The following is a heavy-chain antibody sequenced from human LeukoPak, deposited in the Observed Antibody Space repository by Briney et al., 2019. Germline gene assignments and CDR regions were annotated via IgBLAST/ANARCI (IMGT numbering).Heavy chain of an antibody. CDR3: ARGPNLLEWLTFDY. Sequence: WASVKVSCKASGYTFTSYYMHWVRQAPGQGLEWMGIINPSGGSTSYAQKFQGRVTMTRDTSISTAYMELSRLRSDDTAVYYCARGPNLLEWLTFDYWGQGTLVTVSS. D-gene: IGHD3-3*01. CDR1: GYTFTSYY. CDR2: INPSGGST. J-gene: IGHJ4*02. V-gene: IGHV1-46*01.